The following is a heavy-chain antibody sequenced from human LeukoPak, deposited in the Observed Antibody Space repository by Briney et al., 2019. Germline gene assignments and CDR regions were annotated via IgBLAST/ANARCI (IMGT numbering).Heavy chain of an antibody. CDR1: GFTFDDYG. CDR3: ARIGYCSSTSCHTPGHFSYYYYYMDV. J-gene: IGHJ6*03. CDR2: INWNGGST. D-gene: IGHD2-2*01. V-gene: IGHV3-20*01. Sequence: GGSLRLSCAASGFTFDDYGMSWVRQAPGKGLEWVSGINWNGGSTGYADSVKGRFTISRDNAKNSLYLQMNSLRAEDTALYHCARIGYCSSTSCHTPGHFSYYYYYMDVWGKGTTVTVSS.